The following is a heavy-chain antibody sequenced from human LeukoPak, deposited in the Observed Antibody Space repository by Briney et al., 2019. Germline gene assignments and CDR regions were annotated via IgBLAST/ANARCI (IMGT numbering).Heavy chain of an antibody. CDR1: GFTFSSYA. V-gene: IGHV3-23*01. CDR2: ISGSGGST. D-gene: IGHD5-18*01. J-gene: IGHJ4*02. Sequence: GGSLRLSCAASGFTFSSYAMSWVRQAPGKGLEWVSAISGSGGSTYYADSVKGRFTTSRDNSKNTLYLQMNSLRAEDTAVYYCAKGLSGIQLWCLDYWGQGTLVTVSS. CDR3: AKGLSGIQLWCLDY.